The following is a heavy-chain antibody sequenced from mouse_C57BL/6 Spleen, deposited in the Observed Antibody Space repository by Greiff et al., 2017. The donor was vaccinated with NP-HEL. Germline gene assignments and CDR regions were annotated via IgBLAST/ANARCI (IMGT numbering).Heavy chain of an antibody. V-gene: IGHV1-26*01. Sequence: EVQLQQSGPELVKPGASVKISCKASGYTFTDYYMNWVKQSHGKSLEWIGDINPNNGGTSYNQKFKGKATLTVDKSSSTAYMELRSLTSEDSAVYYCARGGLRRGNAMDYWGQGTSVTVSS. D-gene: IGHD2-4*01. CDR3: ARGGLRRGNAMDY. CDR2: INPNNGGT. J-gene: IGHJ4*01. CDR1: GYTFTDYY.